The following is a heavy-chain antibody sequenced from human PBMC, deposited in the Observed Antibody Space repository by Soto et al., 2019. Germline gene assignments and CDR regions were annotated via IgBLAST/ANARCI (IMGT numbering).Heavy chain of an antibody. CDR2: IWYDGSNK. J-gene: IGHJ4*02. Sequence: GSLRLSCAASGFTFSSYGMHWVRQAPGKGLEWVAVIWYDGSNKYYADSVKGRFTISRDNSKNTLYLQMNSLRAEDTAVYYCAREQSASELRPTSWGQGTLVTVSS. V-gene: IGHV3-33*01. D-gene: IGHD5-12*01. CDR3: AREQSASELRPTS. CDR1: GFTFSSYG.